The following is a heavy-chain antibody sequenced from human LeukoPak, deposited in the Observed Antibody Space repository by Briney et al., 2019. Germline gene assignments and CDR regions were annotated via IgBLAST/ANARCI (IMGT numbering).Heavy chain of an antibody. J-gene: IGHJ4*02. CDR3: ARFTYDYVWGSYRYIDY. Sequence: SETLSLTCTVSGGSISSYYWSWIRQPPGKGLEWIGYIYYSGSTNYNPSLKSRVTISVDTSKNQFSLKLSSVTAADTAVYYCARFTYDYVWGSYRYIDYWGQGTLVTVSS. CDR2: IYYSGST. V-gene: IGHV4-59*12. CDR1: GGSISSYY. D-gene: IGHD3-16*02.